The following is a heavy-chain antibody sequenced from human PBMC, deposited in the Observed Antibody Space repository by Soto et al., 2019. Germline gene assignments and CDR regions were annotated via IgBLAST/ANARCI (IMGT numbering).Heavy chain of an antibody. CDR3: AKAKNDYNWDNRPPFDY. CDR2: ISANDVGT. J-gene: IGHJ4*02. Sequence: RRLSCEASGFTLRSYAMTWIRQAPGKGLEWVSLISANDVGTYYAESVKTRFTISTDQSRNTVYLQMDSLRADDTAIYYCAKAKNDYNWDNRPPFDYWGQGTLVTVSS. D-gene: IGHD1-20*01. V-gene: IGHV3-23*01. CDR1: GFTLRSYA.